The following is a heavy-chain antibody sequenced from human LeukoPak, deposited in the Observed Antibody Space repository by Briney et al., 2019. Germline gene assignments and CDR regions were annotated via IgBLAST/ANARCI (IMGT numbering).Heavy chain of an antibody. D-gene: IGHD3-10*01. V-gene: IGHV3-7*01. CDR3: ASHPGDYWFGYLQL. CDR2: INQDGSDK. CDR1: GFTLKKYL. J-gene: IGHJ4*02. Sequence: GSLGLSWAASGFTLKKYLVTWVRQAPGKGLEGVANINQDGSDKYYVDSVKGRFSISRDNAKNSLFLQMNSLRTEDTALYYCASHPGDYWFGYLQLWGQGTLVTVSS.